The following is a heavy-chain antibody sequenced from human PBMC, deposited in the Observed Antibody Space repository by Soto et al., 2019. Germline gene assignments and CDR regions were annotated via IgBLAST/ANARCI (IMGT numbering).Heavy chain of an antibody. V-gene: IGHV4-31*01. Sequence: PSETLSLTCTVSGASISSGGYYWSWIRQHPGKGLAWIGYIYYSGSTYYNPSLKSHVTISVDTSKNQFSLKLSSVTAADTAVYYCASGINYYYSSGYYAWGAFDIWGQGTMVTVSS. CDR1: GASISSGGYY. D-gene: IGHD3-22*01. CDR3: ASGINYYYSSGYYAWGAFDI. J-gene: IGHJ3*02. CDR2: IYYSGST.